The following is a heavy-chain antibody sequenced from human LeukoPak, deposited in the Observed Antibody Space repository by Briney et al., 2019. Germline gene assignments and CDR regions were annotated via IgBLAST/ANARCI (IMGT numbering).Heavy chain of an antibody. CDR1: GYTFTSYG. Sequence: ASVKVSCKASGYTFTSYGISWVRQAPGQGPEWMGGISPSGASTTYAQTFQGRVTLTRDISTSTDYLELSSLRSEDTAVYYCARDNSVRDEAWWFSPWGQGTLVTVSS. D-gene: IGHD5-24*01. V-gene: IGHV1-18*01. J-gene: IGHJ5*02. CDR2: ISPSGAST. CDR3: ARDNSVRDEAWWFSP.